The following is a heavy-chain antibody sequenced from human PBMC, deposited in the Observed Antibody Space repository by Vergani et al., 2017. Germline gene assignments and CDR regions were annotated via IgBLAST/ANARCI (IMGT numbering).Heavy chain of an antibody. CDR1: GVPVTDYN. V-gene: IGHV4-4*09. D-gene: IGHD2-2*01. Sequence: QAQLQESGPGLVKPSETLSLTCHVFGVPVTDYNCNWIRQAPGKGLGWIGSLSTTGGATHASHNPSLKSRVYISVDRSKSQFALRLTSVTAAASAIYYCAGGTNSCQRADRWGQGLLVSVSS. CDR2: LSTTGGA. J-gene: IGHJ5*02. CDR3: AGGTNSCQRADR.